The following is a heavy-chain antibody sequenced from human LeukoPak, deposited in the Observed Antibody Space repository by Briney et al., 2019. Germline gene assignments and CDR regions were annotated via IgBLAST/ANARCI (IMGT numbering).Heavy chain of an antibody. V-gene: IGHV1-69*04. CDR3: ARVRSQGHFDY. J-gene: IGHJ4*02. CDR1: GGTFSSYA. Sequence: ASVKVSCKASGGTFSSYAISWVRQAPGQGLEWMGRIIPILGIANYAQKFQGRVTITADKSTSTAYMELSSLRSEDTAVYYCARVRSQGHFDYWGQGTLVTVSS. CDR2: IIPILGIA.